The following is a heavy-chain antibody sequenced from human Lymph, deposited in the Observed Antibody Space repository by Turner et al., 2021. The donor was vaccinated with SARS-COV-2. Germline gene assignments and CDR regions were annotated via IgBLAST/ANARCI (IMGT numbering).Heavy chain of an antibody. CDR3: ARGRYSGGGMDV. CDR2: MNTNSGNT. CDR1: GYPFTSYD. V-gene: IGHV1-8*02. Sequence: QVQLVQSGAEVKKPGASVKVSCKAPGYPFTSYDINWVRQATGQGLEWMGWMNTNSGNTGYEQKFQGRVTMTRNTSISTAYMELSSLRSEDTAVYYCARGRYSGGGMDVWGQGTTVTVSS. D-gene: IGHD1-26*01. J-gene: IGHJ6*02.